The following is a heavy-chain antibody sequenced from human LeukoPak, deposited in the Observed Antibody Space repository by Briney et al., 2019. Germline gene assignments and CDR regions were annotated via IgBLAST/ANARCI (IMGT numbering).Heavy chain of an antibody. CDR1: GGTFSSYA. CDR2: IIPIFGTA. V-gene: IGHV1-69*13. Sequence: SVKVSXKASGGTFSSYAISWMRQAPGQGLEWMGGIIPIFGTANYAQKFQGRVTITADESTSTAYMELSSLRSEDTAVYYCATEYSGSYYEFGYFDYWGQGTLVTVSS. J-gene: IGHJ4*02. CDR3: ATEYSGSYYEFGYFDY. D-gene: IGHD1-26*01.